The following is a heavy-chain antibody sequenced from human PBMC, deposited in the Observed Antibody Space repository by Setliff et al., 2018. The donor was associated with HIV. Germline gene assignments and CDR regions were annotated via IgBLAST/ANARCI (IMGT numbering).Heavy chain of an antibody. V-gene: IGHV4-34*01. CDR3: ARLGDNSDWRSDYFFYYMDV. J-gene: IGHJ6*03. CDR1: GGSFSAYY. D-gene: IGHD3-22*01. Sequence: SETLSLTCAVYGGSFSAYYWTWIRQPPGKGLEWIGEINHSGSTNYNPSLKSRLTMSVDTSKDQFSLSLISMTAADSAVYYCARLGDNSDWRSDYFFYYMDVWGKGVTVTVSS. CDR2: INHSGST.